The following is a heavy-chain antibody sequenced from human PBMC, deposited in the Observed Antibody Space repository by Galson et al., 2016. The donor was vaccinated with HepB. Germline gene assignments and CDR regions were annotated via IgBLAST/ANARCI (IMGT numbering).Heavy chain of an antibody. D-gene: IGHD4-17*01. J-gene: IGHJ4*02. CDR1: GFTFDNYG. V-gene: IGHV3-33*01. Sequence: SLRLSCAASGFTFDNYGMHWVRQAPGKGLEWVAVIWYDGSIESYTDSVKGRFTISRDNSKNTLYLQMTSLRAEDTAIYYCARELAPHDYGDFEPFFQYWGQGTLVIVSS. CDR2: IWYDGSIE. CDR3: ARELAPHDYGDFEPFFQY.